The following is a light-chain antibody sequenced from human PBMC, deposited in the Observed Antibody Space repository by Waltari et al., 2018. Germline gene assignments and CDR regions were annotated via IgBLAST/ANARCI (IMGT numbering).Light chain of an antibody. Sequence: QTVVTQEPSLSVSPGGTVTLTCSLSSGSLSTTSYATGYQQTPGQPPRTLVYKANARSSGVPDRFSGSILGNTAALTITGAQADDESDYYCALYMGSGIWVFGGGTRLTVL. CDR2: KAN. CDR1: SGSLSTTSY. V-gene: IGLV8-61*01. J-gene: IGLJ3*02. CDR3: ALYMGSGIWV.